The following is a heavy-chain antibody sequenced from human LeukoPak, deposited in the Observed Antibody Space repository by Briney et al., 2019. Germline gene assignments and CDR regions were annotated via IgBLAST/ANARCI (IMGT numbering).Heavy chain of an antibody. CDR1: GYTFTSYA. D-gene: IGHD6-13*01. J-gene: IGHJ4*02. Sequence: ASVKVSCKASGYTFTSYAMHWVRQAPGQRLEWMGWINAGNGNTKYSQKFQGRVTTTRDTSASTAYMELSSLRSEDTAVYYCARDPHYLYSSSWYYFDYWGQGTLVTVSS. CDR2: INAGNGNT. V-gene: IGHV1-3*01. CDR3: ARDPHYLYSSSWYYFDY.